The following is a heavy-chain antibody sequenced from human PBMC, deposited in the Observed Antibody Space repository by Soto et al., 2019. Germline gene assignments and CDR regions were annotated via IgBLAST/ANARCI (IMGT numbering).Heavy chain of an antibody. V-gene: IGHV3-30*14. CDR1: GFTFSNYA. CDR3: AGGGAHSSAPSFDY. Sequence: QVQLVESGGGVVQPGRSLRLSCAASGFTFSNYAMHWVRQAPGKGLEWVAVISYDGSNKYYADSVKGRFTISRDNSKNTVQHQIKSRRAEDDAVEYCAGGGAHSSAPSFDYWGQGTLVTVSS. CDR2: ISYDGSNK. J-gene: IGHJ4*02. D-gene: IGHD3-16*01.